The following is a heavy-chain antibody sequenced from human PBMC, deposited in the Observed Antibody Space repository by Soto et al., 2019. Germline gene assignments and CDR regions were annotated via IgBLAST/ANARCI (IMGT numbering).Heavy chain of an antibody. CDR1: GFTFTSYW. V-gene: IGHV3-7*01. CDR2: IKQDGSEK. D-gene: IGHD3-22*01. CDR3: AKDSGVVSPYNWFDP. Sequence: GGSLRLSCAASGFTFTSYWMSWVRQAPGKGLEWVANIKQDGSEKYYVDSVKGRFTISRDNSKNSLYLQMNSLRAEDTAVYYCAKDSGVVSPYNWFDPWAQGTRVTFSS. J-gene: IGHJ5*02.